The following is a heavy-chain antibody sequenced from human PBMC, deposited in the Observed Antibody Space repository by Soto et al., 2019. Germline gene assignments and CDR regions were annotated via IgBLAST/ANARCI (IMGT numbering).Heavy chain of an antibody. CDR2: ISGSGGST. J-gene: IGHJ4*02. CDR3: ASRSSGWYFDY. D-gene: IGHD6-19*01. CDR1: GFTFSSYA. Sequence: EVQLLESGGGLVQPGGSLRLSCAASGFTFSSYAMNWVRQAPGKGLGWVSVISGSGGSTYYADSVKGRFTISRDNSKNTLYLQMNSLRADDTAVYYCASRSSGWYFDYWGQGTLVTVSS. V-gene: IGHV3-23*01.